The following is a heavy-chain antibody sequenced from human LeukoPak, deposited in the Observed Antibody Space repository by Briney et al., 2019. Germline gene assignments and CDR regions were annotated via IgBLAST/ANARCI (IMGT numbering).Heavy chain of an antibody. CDR1: GFTFSSYA. Sequence: PGGSLRLSCAASGFTFSSYAMSWVRQAPGKGLEWVSAISGSGGSTYYADSVKGRFTISRDNSKNTLYLQMNSLRAEDTAVYYCAKDSNPMADPYYYYYYMDVWGKGTTVTVSS. CDR3: AKDSNPMADPYYYYYYMDV. V-gene: IGHV3-23*01. D-gene: IGHD3-10*01. J-gene: IGHJ6*03. CDR2: ISGSGGST.